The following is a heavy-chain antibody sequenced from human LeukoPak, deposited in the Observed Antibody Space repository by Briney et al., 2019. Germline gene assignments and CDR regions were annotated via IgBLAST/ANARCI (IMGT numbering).Heavy chain of an antibody. Sequence: GGSLRLSCAASGFTFSDYYMSWIRQAPGKGLEWVSYISSSGSTIYYADSVKGRFTISRDNAKNSLYLQMNSLRAEDTAVYYCARGNANGLYYYYGMDVWGQGTTVTVSS. CDR3: ARGNANGLYYYYGMDV. CDR1: GFTFSDYY. D-gene: IGHD4/OR15-4a*01. CDR2: ISSSGSTI. J-gene: IGHJ6*02. V-gene: IGHV3-11*04.